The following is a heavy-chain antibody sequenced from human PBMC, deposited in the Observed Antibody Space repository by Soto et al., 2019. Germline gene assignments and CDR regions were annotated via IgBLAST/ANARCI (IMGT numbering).Heavy chain of an antibody. J-gene: IGHJ6*02. V-gene: IGHV1-69*13. CDR2: IIPIFGTA. D-gene: IGHD6-13*01. CDR3: ARPAAAGTGNGMDV. Sequence: ASVKVSCKASGGTFSSYAISWVRQAPGQGLEWMGGIIPIFGTANYAQKFQGRVTITADESTSTAYMELSSLRSEDTAVYYCARPAAAGTGNGMDVWGQGTTVTVSS. CDR1: GGTFSSYA.